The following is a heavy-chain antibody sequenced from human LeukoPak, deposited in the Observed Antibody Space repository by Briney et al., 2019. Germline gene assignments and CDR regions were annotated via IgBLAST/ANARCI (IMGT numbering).Heavy chain of an antibody. CDR3: AGGSGYYFVDN. V-gene: IGHV1-2*02. CDR2: INPDSGGT. J-gene: IGHJ4*02. Sequence: ASVKVSCKSSRNTFNGNYMHWVRQTPGQGLEWMGWINPDSGGTNYAQKFQDRVTMTRDTSIGTIYMSLRRLSSDDTAIYYCAGGSGYYFVDNWGQGTLLTV. D-gene: IGHD6-25*01. CDR1: RNTFNGNY.